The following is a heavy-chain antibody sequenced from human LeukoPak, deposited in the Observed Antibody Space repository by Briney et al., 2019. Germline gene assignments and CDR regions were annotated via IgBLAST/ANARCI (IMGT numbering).Heavy chain of an antibody. Sequence: GGSLRLSCAASGFTFSSYGMHWVRQAPGKGLEWVAVISYDGSNKYYADSVKGRFTISRDNSKNTLYLQMNSLRAEDTAVYYCAKDQIRTGDLHYWGQGTLVAVSS. CDR2: ISYDGSNK. V-gene: IGHV3-30*18. D-gene: IGHD7-27*01. J-gene: IGHJ4*02. CDR1: GFTFSSYG. CDR3: AKDQIRTGDLHY.